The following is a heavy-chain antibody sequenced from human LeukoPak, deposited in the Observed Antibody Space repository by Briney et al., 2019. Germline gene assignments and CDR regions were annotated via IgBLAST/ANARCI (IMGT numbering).Heavy chain of an antibody. D-gene: IGHD2-15*01. Sequence: GGSLRLSCAASGFSLSIYDMVWVRQAPGKGLEWIASTGLSSSLGYADSVKGRFTISRDNGENSVYLQMNSLRAEDTAVYFCARERSYCSGATCSLDLWGQGTLVTGSS. J-gene: IGHJ5*02. CDR2: TGLSSSL. CDR3: ARERSYCSGATCSLDL. V-gene: IGHV3-21*01. CDR1: GFSLSIYD.